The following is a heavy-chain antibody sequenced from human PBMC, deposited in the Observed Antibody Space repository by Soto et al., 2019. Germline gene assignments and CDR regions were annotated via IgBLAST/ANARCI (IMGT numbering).Heavy chain of an antibody. D-gene: IGHD2-15*01. V-gene: IGHV1-69*04. CDR2: IIPILGIA. CDR3: ARDRSGYCSGGSCYSSWFDP. J-gene: IGHJ5*02. Sequence: GASVKVSCKASGGTFSSYTISWVRQAPGQGLEWMGRIIPILGIANYAQKFQGRVTITADKSTSTAYMELSSLRSEDTAVYYCARDRSGYCSGGSCYSSWFDPWG. CDR1: GGTFSSYT.